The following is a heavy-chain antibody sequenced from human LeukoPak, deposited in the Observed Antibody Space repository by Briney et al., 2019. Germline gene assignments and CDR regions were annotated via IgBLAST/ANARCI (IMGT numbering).Heavy chain of an antibody. CDR2: ISGSGGST. CDR3: AKDRSSSWYHPTDY. CDR1: GFTFSSHV. J-gene: IGHJ4*02. Sequence: GGSLRLSCAASGFTFSSHVMTWVRQAPGKGLEWASGISGSGGSTYYADSVKGRFTISRDNSKNTLYLQMNSLRAEDTAVYYCAKDRSSSWYHPTDYWGQGTLVTVSS. D-gene: IGHD6-19*01. V-gene: IGHV3-23*01.